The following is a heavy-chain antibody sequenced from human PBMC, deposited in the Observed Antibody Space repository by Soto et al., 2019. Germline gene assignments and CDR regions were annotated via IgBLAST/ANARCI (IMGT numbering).Heavy chain of an antibody. CDR2: IIPIFGTA. D-gene: IGHD6-13*01. Sequence: SVKVSCKASGGTFSSYAISWVRQAPGQGLEWMGGIIPIFGTANYAQKFQGRVTITADESTSTAYMELSSLRSKDTAVYYCAREGTIAAAGPFDYPGQGTLVTVSS. CDR1: GGTFSSYA. CDR3: AREGTIAAAGPFDY. V-gene: IGHV1-69*13. J-gene: IGHJ4*02.